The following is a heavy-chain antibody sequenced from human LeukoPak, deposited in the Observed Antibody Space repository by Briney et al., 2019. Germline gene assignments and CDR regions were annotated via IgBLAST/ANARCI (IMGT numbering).Heavy chain of an antibody. CDR3: AKDRVVRGVKGAFDI. CDR2: ISGSGGST. Sequence: GGSLRLSCAASGFTFSSYGMSWVRQAPGEGLEWVSVISGSGGSTYYADSVKGRFTISRDNSKNTLYLQMNSLRAEDTAVYYCAKDRVVRGVKGAFDIWGQGTMVTVSS. J-gene: IGHJ3*02. D-gene: IGHD3-10*01. V-gene: IGHV3-23*01. CDR1: GFTFSSYG.